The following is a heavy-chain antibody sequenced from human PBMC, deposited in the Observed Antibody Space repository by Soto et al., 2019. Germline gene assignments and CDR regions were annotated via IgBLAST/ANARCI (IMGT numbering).Heavy chain of an antibody. Sequence: EVQLVESGGGLVQPGGSLRLSCAASGFTFNSYSMNWVRQAPGKGLEWVSYISSSSTTKYYTDSVKGRFTISRDNAKNSLYLQMNSLRDDDTAVYYCARPSNSWENWFDPWGQGTLVTVSS. CDR2: ISSSSTTK. CDR1: GFTFNSYS. V-gene: IGHV3-48*02. J-gene: IGHJ5*02. D-gene: IGHD6-13*01. CDR3: ARPSNSWENWFDP.